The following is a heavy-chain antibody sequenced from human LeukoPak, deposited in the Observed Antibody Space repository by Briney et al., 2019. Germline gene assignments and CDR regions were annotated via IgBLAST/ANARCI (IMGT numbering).Heavy chain of an antibody. J-gene: IGHJ4*02. CDR1: TGSISSYY. CDR3: TQYVWGSYPTFEDY. D-gene: IGHD3-16*02. CDR2: IPYSASP. Sequence: SETLSLTCTVSTGSISSYYWSPFRHPPRKGPERLGYIPYSASPNYNPSLMSRVPISVDTSKNHFSLTLTSATAPASALSSRTQYVWGSYPTFEDYWGQGTLVTESS. V-gene: IGHV4-59*01.